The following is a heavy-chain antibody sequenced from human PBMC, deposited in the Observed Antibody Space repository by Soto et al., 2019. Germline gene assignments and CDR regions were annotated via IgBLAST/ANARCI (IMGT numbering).Heavy chain of an antibody. J-gene: IGHJ3*02. CDR2: IYYSGST. V-gene: IGHV4-59*12. Sequence: SETLSLTCTVSGGSISSYYWSWIRQPPGKGLEWIGYIYYSGSTNYNPSLKSRVTISVDTSKNQFSLKLSSVTAADTAVYYCARDMRWLTSHAFDIWSQGTMVTVSS. D-gene: IGHD5-12*01. CDR3: ARDMRWLTSHAFDI. CDR1: GGSISSYY.